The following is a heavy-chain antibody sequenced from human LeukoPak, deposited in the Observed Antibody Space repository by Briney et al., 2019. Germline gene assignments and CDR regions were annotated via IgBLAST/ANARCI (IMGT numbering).Heavy chain of an antibody. Sequence: GGSLRLSCAASGFSVNNYALRWVRQPPGKGLEWVASISSDGSDKQSTDSVRGRFTISRDISRNTLFLQLNSLRPEDTAVYYCVREESVYGPARLSYFDYWGHGTLVTVSS. CDR3: VREESVYGPARLSYFDY. CDR2: ISSDGSDK. CDR1: GFSVNNYA. D-gene: IGHD6-6*01. J-gene: IGHJ4*01. V-gene: IGHV3-30*04.